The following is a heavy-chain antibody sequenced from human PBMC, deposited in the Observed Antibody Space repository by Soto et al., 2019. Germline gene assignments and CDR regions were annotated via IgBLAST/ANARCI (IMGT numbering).Heavy chain of an antibody. D-gene: IGHD2-15*01. CDR1: GFTFSSYS. CDR2: ISSSSSYI. Sequence: GGSLRLSCAASGFTFSSYSMNWVRQAPGKGLEWVSSISSSSSYIYYADSVKGRFTISRDNAKNSLYLQMNSLRAEDTAVYYCARLPTLGYCSGGSCYSDYWGQGTLVTVS. J-gene: IGHJ4*02. CDR3: ARLPTLGYCSGGSCYSDY. V-gene: IGHV3-21*01.